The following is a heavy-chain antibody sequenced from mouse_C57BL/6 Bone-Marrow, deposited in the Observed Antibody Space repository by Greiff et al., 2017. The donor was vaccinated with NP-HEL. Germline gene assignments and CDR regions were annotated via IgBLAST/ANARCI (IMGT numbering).Heavy chain of an antibody. CDR2: IYPSDSET. V-gene: IGHV1-61*01. J-gene: IGHJ2*01. CDR1: GYTFTSYW. CDR3: ADHEKGY. Sequence: VKLVESGAELVRPGSSVKLSCKASGYTFTSYWMDWVKQRPGQGLEWIGNIYPSDSETHYNQKFKDKATLTVDKSSSTAYMQLSSLTSEDSAVYYCADHEKGYWGQGTTLTVSS.